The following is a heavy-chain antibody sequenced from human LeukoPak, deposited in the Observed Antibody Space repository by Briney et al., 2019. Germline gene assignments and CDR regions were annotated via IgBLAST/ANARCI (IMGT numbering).Heavy chain of an antibody. J-gene: IGHJ3*02. Sequence: ASVKVSCKASGYTFTSYDINWVRQATGQGLEWMGWMNPNSGNIGYAQKFQGRVTMTRNTSISTAYMELSSLRSEDTAVYYCSHIVVVKGAFDIWGQGTMVTVSS. V-gene: IGHV1-8*01. CDR1: GYTFTSYD. CDR2: MNPNSGNI. D-gene: IGHD2-21*01. CDR3: SHIVVVKGAFDI.